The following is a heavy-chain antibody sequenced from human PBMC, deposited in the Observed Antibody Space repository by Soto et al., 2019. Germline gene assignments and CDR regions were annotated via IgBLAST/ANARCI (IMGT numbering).Heavy chain of an antibody. CDR3: ASTVTVTKSGYHGMDV. Sequence: QVQLVESGGGVVQPGRSLRLSCAASGFTFSSYGMHWVRQAPGKGLEWVAVIWYDGSNKYYADSVKGRFTISRDNSKNTLYLQMNSLRAEDTAVYYCASTVTVTKSGYHGMDVWGQGTTVTVSS. CDR1: GFTFSSYG. CDR2: IWYDGSNK. D-gene: IGHD4-17*01. V-gene: IGHV3-33*01. J-gene: IGHJ6*02.